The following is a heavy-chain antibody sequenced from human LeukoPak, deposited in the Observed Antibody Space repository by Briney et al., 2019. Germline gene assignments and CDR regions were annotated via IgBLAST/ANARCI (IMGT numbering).Heavy chain of an antibody. D-gene: IGHD4-17*01. CDR1: GFTFNDYT. CDR2: ITGDCNYI. J-gene: IGHJ4*02. Sequence: PGGSLRLSCAASGFTFNDYTMTWVRQAPGKGLEWVSSITGDCNYIFYADSVKGRFTISRDNAQNSLFLELNSLRPEDTAVYYCARSEGTTVTMFDYWGQGTLVTVSS. CDR3: ARSEGTTVTMFDY. V-gene: IGHV3-21*01.